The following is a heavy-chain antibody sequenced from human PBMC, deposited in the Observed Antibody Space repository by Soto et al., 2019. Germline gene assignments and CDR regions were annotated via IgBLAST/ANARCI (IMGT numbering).Heavy chain of an antibody. CDR2: ISAYNGNT. D-gene: IGHD3-9*01. Sequence: ASVKVSCKASGYTFPSYGISWVRQAPGQGLEWMGWISAYNGNTHFAQKFQGRVTMTTDTSTTTAYMELRSLRSDDTAVYYCAKCVHFDMLTGQGGFDPWGQGTLVTVSS. CDR3: AKCVHFDMLTGQGGFDP. J-gene: IGHJ5*02. CDR1: GYTFPSYG. V-gene: IGHV1-18*01.